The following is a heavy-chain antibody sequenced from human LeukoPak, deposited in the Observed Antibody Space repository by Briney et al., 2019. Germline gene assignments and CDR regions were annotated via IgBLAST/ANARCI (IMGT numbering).Heavy chain of an antibody. CDR1: GGSISSSSYY. CDR2: IYYSGST. J-gene: IGHJ4*02. V-gene: IGHV4-39*01. CDR3: ARQVTVGSFFDY. Sequence: PSETLSLTCTVSGGSISSSSYYWGWIRQPPGKGPEWIGSIYYSGSTYYNPSLKSRVTISVDTSKNQFSLKLSSVTAADTAVYYCARQVTVGSFFDYWGQGTLVTVSS. D-gene: IGHD2-21*02.